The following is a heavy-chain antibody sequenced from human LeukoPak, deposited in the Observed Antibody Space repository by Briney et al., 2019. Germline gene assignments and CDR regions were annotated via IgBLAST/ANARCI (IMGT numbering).Heavy chain of an antibody. J-gene: IGHJ4*02. V-gene: IGHV4-59*08. CDR3: ARGRGYYFDY. CDR1: GGSISSYY. D-gene: IGHD3-10*01. Sequence: SETLSLTCTVSGGSISSYYWSWIRQPPGKGLEWIGYIYYSGSANYNPSLKSRVTISVDTSKNQFSLKLSSVTAADTAVYYCARGRGYYFDYWGQGTLVTVSS. CDR2: IYYSGSA.